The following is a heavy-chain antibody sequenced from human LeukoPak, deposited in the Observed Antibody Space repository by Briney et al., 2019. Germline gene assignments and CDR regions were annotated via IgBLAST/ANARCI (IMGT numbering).Heavy chain of an antibody. J-gene: IGHJ4*02. CDR3: ARVYGSGIGHFDC. Sequence: GRSLRLSCAASGFTFTTYPMHWVRQAPGKGLEWVAVISYDGSNKYYADSVKGRFTISRDNSKNTLYLQMNSLRAEDTAVYYCARVYGSGIGHFDCWGQGTLVTVSS. V-gene: IGHV3-30-3*01. CDR2: ISYDGSNK. D-gene: IGHD3-10*01. CDR1: GFTFTTYP.